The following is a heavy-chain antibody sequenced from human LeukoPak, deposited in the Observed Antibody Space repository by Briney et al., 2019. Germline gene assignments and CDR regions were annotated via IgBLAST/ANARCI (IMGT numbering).Heavy chain of an antibody. Sequence: SETLSLTCAVYGGSFSGYYWSWIRQPPAKGLEWIWEINHSGSTNYNPSLKSRVTISVDTSKNQLSLKLSSVSAADTAVYYCARGRNRIAASDLDYWGQGTLVTVSS. J-gene: IGHJ4*02. CDR1: GGSFSGYY. CDR3: ARGRNRIAASDLDY. D-gene: IGHD6-6*01. V-gene: IGHV4-34*01. CDR2: INHSGST.